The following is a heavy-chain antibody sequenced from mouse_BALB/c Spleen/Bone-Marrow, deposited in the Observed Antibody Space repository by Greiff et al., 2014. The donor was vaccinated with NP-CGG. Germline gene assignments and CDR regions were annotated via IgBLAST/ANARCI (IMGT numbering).Heavy chain of an antibody. CDR1: GFTFSDYY. Sequence: EVKLVESRGGLVKPGGSLKLSCAASGFTFSDYYMYWVRQTPEKRLEWVATISDGGSYTYYPDSVKGRFTISRDNAKNNLYLQMSSLKSEDTAMYYCAGAPSMIPGYFDVWGAGTTVTVSS. V-gene: IGHV5-4*02. CDR3: AGAPSMIPGYFDV. J-gene: IGHJ1*01. D-gene: IGHD2-3*01. CDR2: ISDGGSYT.